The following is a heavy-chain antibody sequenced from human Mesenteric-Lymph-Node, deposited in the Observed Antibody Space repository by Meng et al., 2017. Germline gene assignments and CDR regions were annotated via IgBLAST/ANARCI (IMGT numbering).Heavy chain of an antibody. Sequence: QVQLKQWGAEVLKPSETLSLTCAVYGGSLSGYYWSWIRQPPGKGLEWMGEVYHNGVTKYSPSLRSRVVISIDTSKNQFSLNLRSVSAADTAMYHCARGGATPMIIKYWGPGTLVTVSS. CDR3: ARGGATPMIIKY. CDR2: VYHNGVT. CDR1: GGSLSGYY. D-gene: IGHD3-10*01. V-gene: IGHV4-34*02. J-gene: IGHJ4*02.